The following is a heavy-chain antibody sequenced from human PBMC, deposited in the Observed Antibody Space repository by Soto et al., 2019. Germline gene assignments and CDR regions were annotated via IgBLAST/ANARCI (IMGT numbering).Heavy chain of an antibody. V-gene: IGHV1-69*13. CDR1: GGTFSSYA. Sequence: SVKVSCKASGGTFSSYAISWVRQAPGQGLEWMGGIIPIFGTANYAQKFQGRVTITADESTSTAYMELSSLRSEDTAVYYCARSGGRAGTTGDYYYGMDVWGQGTTVTVSS. CDR3: ARSGGRAGTTGDYYYGMDV. CDR2: IIPIFGTA. D-gene: IGHD1-7*01. J-gene: IGHJ6*02.